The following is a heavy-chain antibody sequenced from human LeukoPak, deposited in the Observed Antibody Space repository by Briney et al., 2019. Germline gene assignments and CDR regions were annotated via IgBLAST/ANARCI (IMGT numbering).Heavy chain of an antibody. J-gene: IGHJ1*01. CDR3: ARDLDDSSGYLYFQH. Sequence: TGGSLRLSCAASGFTFSSYAMSWVRQAPGKGLEWVANIKQDGSEEYYVDSVKGRFTISRDNAKNSLYLQMNSLRAEDTAVYYCARDLDDSSGYLYFQHWGQGTLVTVSS. CDR1: GFTFSSYA. D-gene: IGHD3-22*01. V-gene: IGHV3-7*01. CDR2: IKQDGSEE.